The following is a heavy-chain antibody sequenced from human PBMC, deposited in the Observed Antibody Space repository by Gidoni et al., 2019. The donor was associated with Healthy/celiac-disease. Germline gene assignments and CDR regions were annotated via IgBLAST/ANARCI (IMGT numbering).Heavy chain of an antibody. CDR3: AKVPITMVRGVIMGLDY. Sequence: GFTFSSYAMSWVRQAPGKGLEWVSAISGSGGSTYYADSVKGRFTISRDNSKNTLYLQMNSLRAEDTAVYYCAKVPITMVRGVIMGLDYWGQGTLVTVSS. V-gene: IGHV3-23*01. J-gene: IGHJ4*02. D-gene: IGHD3-10*01. CDR1: GFTFSSYA. CDR2: ISGSGGST.